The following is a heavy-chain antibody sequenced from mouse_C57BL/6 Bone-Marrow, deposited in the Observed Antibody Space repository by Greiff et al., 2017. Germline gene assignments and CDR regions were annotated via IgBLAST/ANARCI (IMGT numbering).Heavy chain of an antibody. D-gene: IGHD2-5*01. Sequence: EVKLVESGGGLVQPGGSLKLSCAASGFTFSDYYMYWVRQTPEKRLEWVAYISNGGGSTYYPDTVKGRFTISRDNAKNTLYLQMSRLKSEDTAMYYCARRGYYSNYGFADWGQGTLVTVSA. V-gene: IGHV5-12*01. J-gene: IGHJ3*01. CDR1: GFTFSDYY. CDR2: ISNGGGST. CDR3: ARRGYYSNYGFAD.